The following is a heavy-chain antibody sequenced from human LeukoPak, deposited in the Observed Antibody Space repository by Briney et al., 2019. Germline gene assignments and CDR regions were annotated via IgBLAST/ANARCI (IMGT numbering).Heavy chain of an antibody. J-gene: IGHJ4*02. D-gene: IGHD3-22*01. CDR3: AGGKIVAYYDSSGYYPTYYFDY. Sequence: SETLSLTCTVSGGSISSSSYYWGWIRQPPGKGLEWIGSIYYSGSTYYNPSLKSRVTISVDTSKNQFSLKLSSVTAADTAVYYCAGGKIVAYYDSSGYYPTYYFDYWGQGTLVTVSS. CDR1: GGSISSSSYY. V-gene: IGHV4-39*07. CDR2: IYYSGST.